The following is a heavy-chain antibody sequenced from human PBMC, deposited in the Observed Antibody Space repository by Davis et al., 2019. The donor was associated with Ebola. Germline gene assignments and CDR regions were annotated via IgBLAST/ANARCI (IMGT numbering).Heavy chain of an antibody. D-gene: IGHD5-12*01. J-gene: IGHJ2*01. Sequence: GESLKISCAASGFTFSSYAMSWVRQAPGKGLEWVANIKQDGSEKYYVDSVKGRFTISRDNAKNSLYLQMNSLRAEDTAVYYCARDRRQWIVATNGANWYFDLWGRGTLVTVSS. CDR2: IKQDGSEK. CDR1: GFTFSSYA. V-gene: IGHV3-7*01. CDR3: ARDRRQWIVATNGANWYFDL.